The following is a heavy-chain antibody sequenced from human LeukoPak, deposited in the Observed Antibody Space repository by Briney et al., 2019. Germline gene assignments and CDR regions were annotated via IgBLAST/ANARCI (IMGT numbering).Heavy chain of an antibody. CDR3: ARVHYYGSAPDY. CDR2: INHSGST. V-gene: IGHV4-34*01. J-gene: IGHJ4*02. Sequence: PSETLSLTCAVYGGSFSGYYWSWIRQPPGKGLEWIGEINHSGSTNYNPSLKSRVTISIDTSKNQFSLKLSSVTAADTAVYYCARVHYYGSAPDYWGQGTLVTVSS. D-gene: IGHD3-10*01. CDR1: GGSFSGYY.